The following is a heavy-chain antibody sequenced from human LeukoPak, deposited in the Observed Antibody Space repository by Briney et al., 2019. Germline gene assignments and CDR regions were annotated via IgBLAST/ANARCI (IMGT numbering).Heavy chain of an antibody. J-gene: IGHJ6*02. V-gene: IGHV4-34*01. D-gene: IGHD3-3*01. CDR2: INHRGST. Sequence: SETLSLTCAVYGGSFSVYYWSWVRQPPGEGREWIGEINHRGSTNYNPSLKSRVAISVDTSKNQSSPKMSSVTPSDTDVYYCALYDFWSGYNYYYYYSGMDVWGQGTTVTVSS. CDR1: GGSFSVYY. CDR3: ALYDFWSGYNYYYYYSGMDV.